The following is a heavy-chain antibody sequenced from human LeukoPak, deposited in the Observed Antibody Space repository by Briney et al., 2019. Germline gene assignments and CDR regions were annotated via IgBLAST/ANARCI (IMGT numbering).Heavy chain of an antibody. Sequence: PGGSLRLSCAASGFTFSSYSMNWVRQAPGKGLEWVSSINSDSSLMYYAESVKGRFTISGDNARNSLYLQMSSLRVEDTAVYYCIRDLFDDYSLDYWGQGAVVTVSS. J-gene: IGHJ4*02. D-gene: IGHD3-16*01. V-gene: IGHV3-21*01. CDR2: INSDSSLM. CDR1: GFTFSSYS. CDR3: IRDLFDDYSLDY.